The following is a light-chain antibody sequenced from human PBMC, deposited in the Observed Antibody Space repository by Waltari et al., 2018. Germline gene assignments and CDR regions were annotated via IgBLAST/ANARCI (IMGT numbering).Light chain of an antibody. CDR1: SSNIGSNY. J-gene: IGLJ3*02. CDR3: AAWDDSLV. Sequence: QSVLTQPPSASGTPGQRVTIPCSGSSSNIGSNYVYWYQQLPGTAPKLLIYRNNRRPSGVPDRFSGSKSGTSASLAISGLRSEDEADYYCAAWDDSLVFGGGTKLTVL. V-gene: IGLV1-47*01. CDR2: RNN.